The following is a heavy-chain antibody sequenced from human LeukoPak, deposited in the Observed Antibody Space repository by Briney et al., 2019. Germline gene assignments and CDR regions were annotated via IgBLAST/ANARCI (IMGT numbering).Heavy chain of an antibody. J-gene: IGHJ4*02. CDR2: IRSGGDST. CDR1: GFTLSTYA. CDR3: ARYLDKSGYYGRHDY. D-gene: IGHD3-22*01. Sequence: GGSLRLSCAASGFTLSTYAMTWVRQAPGQGLEWVSDIRSGGDSTYYADSVKGRFTISRDNSKNTLYLQMISLRVEDTAVYYCARYLDKSGYYGRHDYWGQGTPVTVSS. V-gene: IGHV3-23*01.